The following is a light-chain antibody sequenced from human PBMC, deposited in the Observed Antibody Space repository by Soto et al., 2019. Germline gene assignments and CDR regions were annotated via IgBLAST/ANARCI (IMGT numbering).Light chain of an antibody. Sequence: EIVLTQSPGTLSLSPGERATLSCSASQSVSSSYLAWYQQKPGQAPRLLIYGASSRATGIPARFSGSGSGTDFTLTISRLEPEDFAVYYCQQYGSSPLYTFGQGNKLEIK. CDR1: QSVSSSY. CDR2: GAS. CDR3: QQYGSSPLYT. J-gene: IGKJ2*01. V-gene: IGKV3-20*01.